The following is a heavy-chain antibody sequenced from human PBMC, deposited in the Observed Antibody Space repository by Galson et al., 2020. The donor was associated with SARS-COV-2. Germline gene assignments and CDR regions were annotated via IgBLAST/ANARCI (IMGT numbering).Heavy chain of an antibody. D-gene: IGHD3-10*01. V-gene: IGHV3-33*01. CDR1: GFTFSSYG. CDR3: ARDGLDTPTEVLLWFGELLYTFDY. Sequence: GGSLRLSCAASGFTFSSYGMHWVRQAPGKGLEWVAVIWYDGSNKYYADSVKGRFTISRDNSKNTLYLQMNSLRAEDTAVYYCARDGLDTPTEVLLWFGELLYTFDYWGQGTLVTVSS. J-gene: IGHJ4*02. CDR2: IWYDGSNK.